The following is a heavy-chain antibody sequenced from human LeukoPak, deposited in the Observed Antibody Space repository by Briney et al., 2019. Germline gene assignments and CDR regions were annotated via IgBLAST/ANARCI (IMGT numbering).Heavy chain of an antibody. CDR2: INGGGYST. V-gene: IGHV3-23*01. CDR1: GFTFNNYV. CDR3: ALRAYIVVVPAALDAFDI. Sequence: GGSLRLSCAASGFTFNNYVMSWVRQAPGKGLEWVSTINGGGYSTYYADSVKDRFTISRDNSKNTLYLQMNSLRAEDTAVYYCALRAYIVVVPAALDAFDIWGQGTMVTVSS. D-gene: IGHD2-2*01. J-gene: IGHJ3*02.